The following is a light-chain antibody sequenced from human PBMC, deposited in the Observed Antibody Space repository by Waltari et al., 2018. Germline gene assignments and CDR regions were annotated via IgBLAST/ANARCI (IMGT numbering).Light chain of an antibody. CDR2: KAS. J-gene: IGKJ1*01. CDR1: QSISTW. V-gene: IGKV1-5*03. Sequence: DIQMTQSPSTLSASVGDRVTITCRTSQSISTWLAWYQQKPGKAPNLLIYKASTLETGVPSRFSGSGSGTDFTLTISSLQPDDFATYYCQQYHSSPGTFGQGTRVEIK. CDR3: QQYHSSPGT.